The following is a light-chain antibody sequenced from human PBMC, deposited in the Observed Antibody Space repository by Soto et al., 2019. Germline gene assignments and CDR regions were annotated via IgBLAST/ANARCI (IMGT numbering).Light chain of an antibody. CDR1: QSITTY. Sequence: DIQMTPSPSTLPASVGDRVTITCRASQSITTYLNWYQQTPGKAPKLLIFAASSLQSGVPSRFYGSASGTDFTLTISRLQPEDFATYYCQKTYSTRYNFGQGTKVDIK. J-gene: IGKJ2*01. CDR3: QKTYSTRYN. V-gene: IGKV1-39*01. CDR2: AAS.